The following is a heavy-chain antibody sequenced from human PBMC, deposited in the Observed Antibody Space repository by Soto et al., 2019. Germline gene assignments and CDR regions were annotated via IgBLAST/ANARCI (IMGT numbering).Heavy chain of an antibody. J-gene: IGHJ3*02. Sequence: SETLSLTCTVSGGSISSSSYYWGWIRQPPGKGLEWIGSIYYSGSTYYNPSLKSRVTISVDTSKNQFSLKLSSVTAADTAVYYCAEGRANVVVVVAATVKEDAFDIWGQGTMVTVSS. CDR3: AEGRANVVVVVAATVKEDAFDI. V-gene: IGHV4-39*01. CDR1: GGSISSSSYY. CDR2: IYYSGST. D-gene: IGHD2-15*01.